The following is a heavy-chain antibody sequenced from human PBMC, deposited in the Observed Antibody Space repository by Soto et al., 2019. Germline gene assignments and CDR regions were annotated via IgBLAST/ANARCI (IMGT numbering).Heavy chain of an antibody. J-gene: IGHJ4*02. Sequence: QVQLQESGPGLVKPSGTLSLTCAVSGGSISSSNWWRWVREPAGKGLGWVGEIYHSGSTNYTPSHKSRLTISVDKSKNQFSLKLSSVTAADTAVYYCARVDGEPAHPNLIDYWGQGTLVTVSS. V-gene: IGHV4-4*02. CDR3: ARVDGEPAHPNLIDY. CDR1: GGSISSSNW. D-gene: IGHD2-2*01. CDR2: IYHSGST.